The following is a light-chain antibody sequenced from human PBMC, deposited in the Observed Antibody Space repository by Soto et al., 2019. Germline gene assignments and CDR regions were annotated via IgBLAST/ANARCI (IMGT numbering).Light chain of an antibody. CDR1: SSDVGGYNY. J-gene: IGLJ2*01. V-gene: IGLV2-14*01. Sequence: QSALTQPASVSGSPGQSITISCTGTSSDVGGYNYVSWYQQHPGKAPALMVYEVSNRPSGVSNRFSGSKSGDTASLTISGLQAEDEGDYYCSSYATTNILLFGGGTKLTVL. CDR2: EVS. CDR3: SSYATTNILL.